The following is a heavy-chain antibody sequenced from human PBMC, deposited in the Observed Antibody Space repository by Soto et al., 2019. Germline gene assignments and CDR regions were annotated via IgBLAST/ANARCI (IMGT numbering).Heavy chain of an antibody. CDR2: IYYSRST. Sequence: SETLSLTCTVSGGSISSGGYYWSWIRQHPGKGLEWIGYIYYSRSTYYNPSFKSRVTISVDTSKNQFSLKLSSVTAADTAVYYCARGSGGNSGWFDPWGQGTLVTVSS. CDR1: GGSISSGGYY. D-gene: IGHD2-21*02. J-gene: IGHJ5*02. CDR3: ARGSGGNSGWFDP. V-gene: IGHV4-31*03.